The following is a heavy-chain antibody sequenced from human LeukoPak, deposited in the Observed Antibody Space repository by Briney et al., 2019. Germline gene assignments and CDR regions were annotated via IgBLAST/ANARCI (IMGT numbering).Heavy chain of an antibody. Sequence: GRSLRLSCTASGFTFSTYGMHWVRQAPGKGLEWVAVISYDGSNKYYADSVKGRFTISRDNSKNTLYLQMNSLRTEDTAVYYCARAQLRYFDWSANDYWGQGTLVTVSS. D-gene: IGHD3-9*01. V-gene: IGHV3-30*03. J-gene: IGHJ4*02. CDR2: ISYDGSNK. CDR3: ARAQLRYFDWSANDY. CDR1: GFTFSTYG.